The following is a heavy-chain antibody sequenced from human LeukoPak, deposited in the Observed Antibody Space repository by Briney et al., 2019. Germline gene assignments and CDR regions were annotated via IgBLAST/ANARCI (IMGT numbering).Heavy chain of an antibody. D-gene: IGHD6-13*01. J-gene: IGHJ5*02. V-gene: IGHV4-59*01. CDR1: GGSISSYY. CDR3: ARVIHAAAWWFDP. Sequence: PSETLSLTCTVSGGSISSYYWSWIRQPAGKGLEWIGYIYYSGSTNYNPSLKSRVTISVDTSKNQFSLKLSSVTAADTAVYYCARVIHAAAWWFDPWGQGTLVTVSS. CDR2: IYYSGST.